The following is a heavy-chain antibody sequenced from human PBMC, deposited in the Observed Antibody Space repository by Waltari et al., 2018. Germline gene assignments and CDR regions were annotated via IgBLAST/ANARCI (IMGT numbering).Heavy chain of an antibody. CDR1: GDSISCYH. CDR2: IYFTGTT. CDR3: ARDGRGYNYGYGLDY. Sequence: QVQLQESGPGLVKPSATLSLMCTVSGDSISCYHWSWIRQPPGKGLEWIGYIYFTGTTNYNPSLKSRVTISLDTPKNQFSLNLRSVTAADTAVYYCARDGRGYNYGYGLDYWGQGTLVTVSS. V-gene: IGHV4-59*01. D-gene: IGHD5-18*01. J-gene: IGHJ4*02.